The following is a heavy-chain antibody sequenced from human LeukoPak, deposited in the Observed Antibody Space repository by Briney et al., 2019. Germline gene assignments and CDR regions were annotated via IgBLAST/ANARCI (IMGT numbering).Heavy chain of an antibody. CDR1: GFTFSSYW. D-gene: IGHD6-13*01. J-gene: IGHJ6*02. V-gene: IGHV3-7*01. CDR3: ARVGQGSWYWGNFDYCRMDG. CDR2: IKQDGSEK. Sequence: PGGSLRLSCAASGFTFSSYWMSWVRQAPGKGLEWVANIKQDGSEKYYVESVKGRFTISRDNAKNSLYLQMNSLRAEDTAVYYCARVGQGSWYWGNFDYCRMDGWGQGTTVTVSS.